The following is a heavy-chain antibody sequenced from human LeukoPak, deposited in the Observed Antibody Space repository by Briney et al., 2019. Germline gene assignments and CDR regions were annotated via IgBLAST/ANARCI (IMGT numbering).Heavy chain of an antibody. CDR3: ARVWQLWFGELLGY. V-gene: IGHV1-3*01. Sequence: ASVKVSCKASGYTFTSYAMHWVRQAPGQRLEWMRWINAGNGNTKYSQKFQGRVTITRDTSASTAYMELSSLRSEDTAVYYCARVWQLWFGELLGYWGQGTLVTVSS. CDR2: INAGNGNT. J-gene: IGHJ4*02. CDR1: GYTFTSYA. D-gene: IGHD3-10*01.